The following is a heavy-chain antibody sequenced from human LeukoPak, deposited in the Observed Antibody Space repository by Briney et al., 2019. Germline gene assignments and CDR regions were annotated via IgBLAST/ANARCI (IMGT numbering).Heavy chain of an antibody. D-gene: IGHD2-15*01. CDR1: GFTFSSYG. CDR2: IKQDGSEK. J-gene: IGHJ6*03. CDR3: ARVDWAATLIYYYYYYMDV. Sequence: PGGSLRLSCAASGFTFSSYGMHWVRQAPGKGLEWVANIKQDGSEKYYVDSVKGRFTISRDNAKNSLYLQMNSLRAEDTAVYYCARVDWAATLIYYYYYYMDVWGKGTTVTVSS. V-gene: IGHV3-7*01.